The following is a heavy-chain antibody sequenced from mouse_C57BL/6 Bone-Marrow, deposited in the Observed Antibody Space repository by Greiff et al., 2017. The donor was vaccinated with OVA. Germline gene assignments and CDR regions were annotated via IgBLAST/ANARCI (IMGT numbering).Heavy chain of an antibody. V-gene: IGHV1-54*01. J-gene: IGHJ2*01. D-gene: IGHD2-1*01. CDR2: INPGSGGT. CDR3: ARRGIYNGNYHY. CDR1: GYAFTNYL. Sequence: QVQLKESGAELVRPGTSVKVSCKASGYAFTNYLIAWVKQRPGQGLEWIGVINPGSGGTNYNEKFKGKATLTADTSSSTAYMQLSSLTSEDSAVYFCARRGIYNGNYHYWGQGTTLTVSS.